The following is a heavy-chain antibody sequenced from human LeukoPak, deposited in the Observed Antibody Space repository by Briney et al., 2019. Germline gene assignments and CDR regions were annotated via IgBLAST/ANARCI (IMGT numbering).Heavy chain of an antibody. CDR1: GFTFSSYE. CDR2: ISTGGTYI. CDR3: AREVAWDDK. D-gene: IGHD1-26*01. Sequence: GGSLRLSCAASGFTFSSYEMNWVRQGPGKGLEWVSFISTGGTYIYYADSVKGRFTISRDNAKNSLYLQMNSLRAEDTAVYYCAREVAWDDKWGQGTLVTVSS. J-gene: IGHJ4*02. V-gene: IGHV3-21*01.